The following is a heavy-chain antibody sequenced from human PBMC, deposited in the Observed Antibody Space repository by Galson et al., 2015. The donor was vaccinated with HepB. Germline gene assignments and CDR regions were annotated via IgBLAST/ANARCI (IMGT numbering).Heavy chain of an antibody. V-gene: IGHV3-48*01. CDR1: GFTFSSYS. Sequence: SLRLSCAASGFTFSSYSMNWVRQAPGKGLEWVSYISSSSSTIYYADSVKGRFTISRDNAKNSLYLQMNSLRAEDTAVYYCARDTNYYDSSGYLPSPYYYYGMDVWGQGTTVTVSS. CDR3: ARDTNYYDSSGYLPSPYYYYGMDV. J-gene: IGHJ6*02. CDR2: ISSSSSTI. D-gene: IGHD3-22*01.